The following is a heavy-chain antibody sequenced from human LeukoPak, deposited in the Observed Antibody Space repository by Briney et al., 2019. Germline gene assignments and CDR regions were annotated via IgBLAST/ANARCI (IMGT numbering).Heavy chain of an antibody. J-gene: IGHJ4*02. D-gene: IGHD2-2*01. V-gene: IGHV3-7*03. CDR2: IKQDGSEK. CDR1: GFTFSNYW. CDR3: ARDVYQLLSYYFDY. Sequence: PGGSLRLSCAASGFTFSNYWMSWVRQAPGKGLEWVANIKQDGSEKYYVDSVKGRFTISRDNAKNSLYLQMNSLRAEDTAVYYCARDVYQLLSYYFDYWGQGTLVTVSS.